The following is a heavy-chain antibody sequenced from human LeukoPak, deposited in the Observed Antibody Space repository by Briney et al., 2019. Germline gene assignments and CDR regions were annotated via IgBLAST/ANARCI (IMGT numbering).Heavy chain of an antibody. CDR1: GYTFTSYA. J-gene: IGHJ3*02. Sequence: ASVKVSCKASGYTFTSYAMHWVRQAPGQRLEWMGWINAGNGNTKYSQKFQGRVTITRDTSTSTTYMELSSLRSEDTAVYYCAREGLSVAFDIWGQGTMVTVSS. CDR2: INAGNGNT. V-gene: IGHV1-3*01. CDR3: AREGLSVAFDI.